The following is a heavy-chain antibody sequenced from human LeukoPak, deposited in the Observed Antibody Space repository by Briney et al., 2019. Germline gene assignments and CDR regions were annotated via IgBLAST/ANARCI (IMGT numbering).Heavy chain of an antibody. V-gene: IGHV1-46*01. Sequence: ASVKVSCKASGYTFTSYYMHWVRQAPGQGLEWMGIINPSRGSTSYAQKFQGRVTMTRDTSTSTVYMELSSLRSEDTAVYYCARAYNWNDCFDYWGQGTLVTDSS. J-gene: IGHJ4*02. CDR1: GYTFTSYY. CDR2: INPSRGST. CDR3: ARAYNWNDCFDY. D-gene: IGHD1-20*01.